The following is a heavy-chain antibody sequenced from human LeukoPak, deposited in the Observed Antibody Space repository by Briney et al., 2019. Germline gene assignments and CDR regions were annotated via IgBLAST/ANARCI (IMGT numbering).Heavy chain of an antibody. D-gene: IGHD4-11*01. CDR3: AREKGNYDGYYNYYMDV. CDR2: IKQDGSDK. V-gene: IGHV3-7*01. Sequence: GGPLRLSCAASGFTFSNYWMNWVRQAPGKGLEWVANIKQDGSDKYYVDSVKGRFTISRDNAKNSLYLQMNSLRAEDTAVYYCAREKGNYDGYYNYYMDVWGKGTTVTVSS. CDR1: GFTFSNYW. J-gene: IGHJ6*03.